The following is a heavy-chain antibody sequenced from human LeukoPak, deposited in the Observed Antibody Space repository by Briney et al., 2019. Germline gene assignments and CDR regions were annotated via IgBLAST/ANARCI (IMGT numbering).Heavy chain of an antibody. Sequence: PGGSLRLSCAASGFTFSTYAMNWVRQAPGKGLEWVSTIGDSGDSTYYADSVKGRFTISRDNSKNTLYLQMNSLRAEDTAVYYCAKRLAVAGDYWGQGTLVTVSS. V-gene: IGHV3-23*01. CDR1: GFTFSTYA. D-gene: IGHD6-19*01. J-gene: IGHJ4*02. CDR2: IGDSGDST. CDR3: AKRLAVAGDY.